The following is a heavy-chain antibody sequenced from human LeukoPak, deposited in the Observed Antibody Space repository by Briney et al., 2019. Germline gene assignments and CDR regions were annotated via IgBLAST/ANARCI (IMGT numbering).Heavy chain of an antibody. CDR3: AKEIRPNDC. CDR1: GFTFSSYS. D-gene: IGHD4-17*01. CDR2: ISSSSSTM. V-gene: IGHV3-48*01. Sequence: GGSLRLSCAASGFTFSSYSMNWVRQAPGKGLEWVSYISSSSSTMYYADSVKGRFTISRDNSKNTLYLQLDSLRAEDTAIYYCAKEIRPNDCWGQGTLVTVSS. J-gene: IGHJ4*02.